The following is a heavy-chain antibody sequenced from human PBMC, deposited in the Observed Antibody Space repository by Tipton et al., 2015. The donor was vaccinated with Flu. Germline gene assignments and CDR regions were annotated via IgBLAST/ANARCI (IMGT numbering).Heavy chain of an antibody. CDR1: GASINSGNNY. Sequence: TLSLTCTVSGASINSGNNYWSWIRQPAGKGLEWIGRIYTSGSTHYNPSLKSRVTISLDTSKKQFFLKLDSVTAADTATYYCARDQPHYFDSRGNTYHCDGMDVWGPGTAVAVSS. J-gene: IGHJ6*01. D-gene: IGHD3-22*01. CDR3: ARDQPHYFDSRGNTYHCDGMDV. V-gene: IGHV4-61*02. CDR2: IYTSGST.